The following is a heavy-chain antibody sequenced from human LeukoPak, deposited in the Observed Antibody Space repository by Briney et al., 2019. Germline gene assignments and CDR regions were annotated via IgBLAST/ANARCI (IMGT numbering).Heavy chain of an antibody. CDR1: GGSISSYY. Sequence: SETLSLTCTVSGGSISSYYWSWIRQPAGKGLEWIGRIYTSGTTNYNPSFKGRVTMSVDTSKNQFSLRLSSVTAADTAVYYCARVALTGGSYFDYWGQRTLVTVSS. V-gene: IGHV4-4*07. D-gene: IGHD7-27*01. CDR2: IYTSGTT. CDR3: ARVALTGGSYFDY. J-gene: IGHJ4*02.